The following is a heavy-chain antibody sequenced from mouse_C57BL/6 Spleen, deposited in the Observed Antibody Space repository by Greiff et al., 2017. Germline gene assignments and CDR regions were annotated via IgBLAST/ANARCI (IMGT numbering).Heavy chain of an antibody. CDR2: IDPENGDT. Sequence: EVQLQQSGAELVRPGASVKLSCTASGFNIKDDYMHWVKQRPEQGLEWIGWIDPENGDTEYASKFQGKATITADTSSNTAYLQPSSLTSEDTAVYYCTRIYYYGSKNYWGQGTTLTVSS. J-gene: IGHJ2*01. CDR1: GFNIKDDY. D-gene: IGHD1-1*01. V-gene: IGHV14-4*01. CDR3: TRIYYYGSKNY.